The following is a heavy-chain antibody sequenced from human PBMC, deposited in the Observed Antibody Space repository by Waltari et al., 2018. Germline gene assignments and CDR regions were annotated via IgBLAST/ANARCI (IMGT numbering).Heavy chain of an antibody. CDR3: VKYSGFDYFFDY. J-gene: IGHJ4*02. D-gene: IGHD5-12*01. CDR2: ISNDGNNK. Sequence: QMQLVESGGGVVQPGRSLRLSCAASGFIFSNCNMHWVRQAPGQGLAWVAGISNDGNNKDYADSVKTRFTVSRENSKNTLYLQINSLRDDDTAVYYCVKYSGFDYFFDYWGQGTLVTVSS. CDR1: GFIFSNCN. V-gene: IGHV3-30*18.